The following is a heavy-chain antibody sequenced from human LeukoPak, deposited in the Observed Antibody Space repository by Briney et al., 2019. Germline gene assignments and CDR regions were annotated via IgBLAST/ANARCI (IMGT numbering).Heavy chain of an antibody. J-gene: IGHJ6*02. D-gene: IGHD4-17*01. CDR1: GGSISSYY. CDR2: IYYSGGT. CDR3: ARDEIYGDYGLYGMDV. V-gene: IGHV4-59*01. Sequence: PSETLSLTCTVSGGSISSYYWSWIRQPPGKGLEWIGYIYYSGGTNYNPSLKSRVTISVDTSKNQFSLKLSSVTAADTAVYYCARDEIYGDYGLYGMDVWGQGTTVTVSS.